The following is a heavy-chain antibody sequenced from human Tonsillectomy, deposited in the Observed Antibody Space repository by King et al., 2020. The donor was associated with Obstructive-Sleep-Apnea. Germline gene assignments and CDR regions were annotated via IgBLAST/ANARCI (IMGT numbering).Heavy chain of an antibody. CDR1: GYSISSGYY. J-gene: IGHJ5*02. CDR3: AREHSNYDNWFDP. V-gene: IGHV4-38-2*02. Sequence: VQLQESGPGLVKPSETLSLTCTVSGYSISSGYYWGWIRQPPGKGLEGIGSIYHSGSTYYNPSLKSRVTISVDTAKNQFSLKLSSVTAAATAVYYCAREHSNYDNWFDPWGQGTLVTVSS. CDR2: IYHSGST. D-gene: IGHD4-11*01.